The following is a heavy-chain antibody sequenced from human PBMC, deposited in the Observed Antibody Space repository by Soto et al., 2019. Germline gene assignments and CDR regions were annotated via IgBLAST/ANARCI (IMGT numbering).Heavy chain of an antibody. CDR1: GGTFSSYA. CDR2: IIPIFGTA. D-gene: IGHD2-2*01. CDR3: ARDRAYCISTSCFPLPATPHYGKDV. J-gene: IGHJ6*02. V-gene: IGHV1-69*13. Sequence: SVKVSCKASGGTFSSYAISWVRQAPGQGLEWMGGIIPIFGTANYAQKFQGRVTITADESTSTAYMELSSLRSEDTAVYYCARDRAYCISTSCFPLPATPHYGKDVCGQGTSVPVSS.